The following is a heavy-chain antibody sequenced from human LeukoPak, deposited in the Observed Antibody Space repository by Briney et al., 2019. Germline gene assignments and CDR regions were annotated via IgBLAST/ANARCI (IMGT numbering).Heavy chain of an antibody. CDR1: GGSISSGDYY. V-gene: IGHV4-30-4*08. CDR2: IYYSGST. J-gene: IGHJ6*03. CDR3: ARDLSGSGYYYYYMDV. D-gene: IGHD3-22*01. Sequence: PSQTLSLTCTVSGGSISSGDYYWSWIRQPPGKGLEWIGYIYYSGSTYYHPSLKSRVTISVDTSKHQFSLKLSSVTAADTAVYYCARDLSGSGYYYYYMDVWGKGTTVTVSS.